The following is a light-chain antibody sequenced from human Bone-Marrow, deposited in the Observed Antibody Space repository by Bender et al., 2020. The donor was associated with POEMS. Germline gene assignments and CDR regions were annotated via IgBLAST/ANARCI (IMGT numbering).Light chain of an antibody. J-gene: IGLJ1*01. CDR2: GYN. Sequence: QSVLTQPPSVSGAPGQRVTISCTGSSSNTGSGYDINWYQHLPGTAPKLLIYGYNNRPSGVPDRFSGSKSGTSASLTISGLQAEDEADYYCSSYTSSSTPYVFGTGTKVTVL. CDR3: SSYTSSSTPYV. CDR1: SSNTGSGYD. V-gene: IGLV1-40*01.